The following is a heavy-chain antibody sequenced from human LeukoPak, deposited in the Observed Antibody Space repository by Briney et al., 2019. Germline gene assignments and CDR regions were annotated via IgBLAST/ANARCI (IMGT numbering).Heavy chain of an antibody. D-gene: IGHD2-2*01. CDR1: GYTFTDYY. V-gene: IGHV1-2*02. CDR3: ARGGLRQCPGINCYLLPFHM. J-gene: IGHJ3*02. CDR2: INPDPNNHVT. Sequence: GASVKVSCKASGYTFTDYYIDWVRPAPGQGLEWMEWINPDPNNHVTNYRQNFQGRVTLTGEPSINTAYVELSSLTSDDTAVYYCARGGLRQCPGINCYLLPFHMWGQGTKVTVSS.